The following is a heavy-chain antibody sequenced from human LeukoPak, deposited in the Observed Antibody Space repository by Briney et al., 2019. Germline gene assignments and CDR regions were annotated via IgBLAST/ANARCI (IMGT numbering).Heavy chain of an antibody. CDR2: ITATSTSM. J-gene: IGHJ4*02. Sequence: GGSLRLSCAASGFTFTTYSMTWVRQAPGKGLEWVSSITATSTSMYYADSVKGRFTISRDNSKNTLYLQMNSLRAEDTAVYFCAKGAATRFFDYWGQGTLVTVSS. CDR1: GFTFTTYS. CDR3: AKGAATRFFDY. V-gene: IGHV3-21*04. D-gene: IGHD2-15*01.